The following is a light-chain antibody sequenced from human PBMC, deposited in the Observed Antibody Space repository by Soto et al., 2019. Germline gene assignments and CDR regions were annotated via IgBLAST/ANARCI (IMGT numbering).Light chain of an antibody. J-gene: IGLJ1*01. Sequence: QSALTQPPSVSGSPGQSITISCTGTSSDVGGYNYVSWYQQHPGKAPKLMIYEVSNRPSGVSNRFSGSKSGNTASLPISGLQAEDEADYYCSSYTSSSTYVFGTGTKVT. CDR3: SSYTSSSTYV. CDR1: SSDVGGYNY. CDR2: EVS. V-gene: IGLV2-14*01.